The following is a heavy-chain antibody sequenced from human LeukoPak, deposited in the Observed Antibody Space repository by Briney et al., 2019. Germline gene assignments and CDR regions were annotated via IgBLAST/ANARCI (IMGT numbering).Heavy chain of an antibody. CDR2: INPNSGGT. V-gene: IGHV1-2*02. CDR1: GYTFAGYY. D-gene: IGHD1-1*01. Sequence: ASVKLCCKASGYTFAGYYMDWVRQGPGPGLEWMGWINPNSGGTNYAQKFQGRVTMTRDTSISTAYMELSRLRSDDTAVYYCARVGATGTTSPFDYWGQGTLVTVSS. CDR3: ARVGATGTTSPFDY. J-gene: IGHJ4*02.